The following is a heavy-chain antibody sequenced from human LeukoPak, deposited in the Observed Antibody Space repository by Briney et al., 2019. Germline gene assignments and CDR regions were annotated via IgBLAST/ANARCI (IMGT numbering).Heavy chain of an antibody. V-gene: IGHV3-66*01. J-gene: IGHJ4*02. CDR2: IYSGGST. CDR3: ASGWFGELTLGY. D-gene: IGHD3-10*01. CDR1: GFTVSSNY. Sequence: PGGSLRLSCAASGFTVSSNYMSWVRQAPGKGLEWVSVIYSGGSTYYAASVKGRFTISRDNSKNTLYLQMNSLRAEDTAVYYCASGWFGELTLGYWGQGTLVTVSS.